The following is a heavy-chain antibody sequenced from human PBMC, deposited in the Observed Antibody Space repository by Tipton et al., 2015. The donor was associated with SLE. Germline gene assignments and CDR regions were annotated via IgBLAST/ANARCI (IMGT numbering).Heavy chain of an antibody. D-gene: IGHD3-3*01. CDR1: GGSISSYY. CDR2: ASYSGRP. CDR3: ARIVTYYDFWSGPGKVYYYYYMDV. Sequence: TLSLTCTVSGGSISSYYWSWIRQPPGKGLEWIGDASYSGRPNFNPSLKSRVTVSVGTSKNQISLRLSSVTAADSAVYYCARIVTYYDFWSGPGKVYYYYYMDVWGKGTTVTVSS. J-gene: IGHJ6*03. V-gene: IGHV4-59*07.